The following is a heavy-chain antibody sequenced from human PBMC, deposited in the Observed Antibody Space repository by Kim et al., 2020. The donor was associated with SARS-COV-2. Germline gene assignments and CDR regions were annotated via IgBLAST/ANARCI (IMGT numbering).Heavy chain of an antibody. D-gene: IGHD5-18*01. CDR3: ARDRSPGTAILYYFDY. Sequence: GGSLRLSCAASGFTFSSYAMHWVRQAPGKGLEWVAVISYDGSNKYYADSVKGRFTISRDNSKNTLYLQMNSLRAEDTAVYYCARDRSPGTAILYYFDYWGQGTLVTVSS. CDR2: ISYDGSNK. J-gene: IGHJ4*02. CDR1: GFTFSSYA. V-gene: IGHV3-30-3*01.